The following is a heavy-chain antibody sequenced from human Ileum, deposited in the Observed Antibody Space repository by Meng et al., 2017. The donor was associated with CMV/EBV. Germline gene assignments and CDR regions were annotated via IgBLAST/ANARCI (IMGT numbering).Heavy chain of an antibody. V-gene: IGHV4-30-4*08. J-gene: IGHJ5*02. CDR1: DYH. CDR3: ARGLARGVEFLEWLLSSWFDP. CDR2: IYYSGTT. Sequence: DYHWSWIRQPPGKGLEWIGYIYYSGTTYYNPSLKSRVTISVDTSKNQFSLKLSSVAAADTAVYYCARGLARGVEFLEWLLSSWFDPWGQGTLVTVSS. D-gene: IGHD3-3*01.